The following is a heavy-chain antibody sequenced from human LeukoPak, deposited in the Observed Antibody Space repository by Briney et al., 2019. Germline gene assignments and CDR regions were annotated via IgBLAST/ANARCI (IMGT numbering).Heavy chain of an antibody. V-gene: IGHV4-59*08. D-gene: IGHD6-13*01. CDR1: GGSVNNYY. CDR3: AAHAAISAAGTAPFDN. J-gene: IGHJ4*01. Sequence: KPSETLSLTCTVSGGSVNNYYWSWIRQPPGKGLDWIGYIYRGNTKYNPSLKSRVTISMDTSQNQISLKLISGTAADTAVYYCAAHAAISAAGTAPFDNWGHGMLVTVSS. CDR2: IYRGNT.